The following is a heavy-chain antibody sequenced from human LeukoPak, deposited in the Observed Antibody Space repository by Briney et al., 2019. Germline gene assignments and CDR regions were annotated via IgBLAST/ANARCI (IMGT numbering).Heavy chain of an antibody. CDR2: IYTSGST. V-gene: IGHV4-4*07. CDR3: AREESSGYYFPFDY. Sequence: TSETLSLTCTVSGGSISSYYWSWIRQPGGKGLEWIGRIYTSGSTNYNPSLKSRVTMSLDTFKNQLSLKLTSVTAADTAVYYCAREESSGYYFPFDYWGQGTLVTVSS. D-gene: IGHD3-22*01. J-gene: IGHJ4*02. CDR1: GGSISSYY.